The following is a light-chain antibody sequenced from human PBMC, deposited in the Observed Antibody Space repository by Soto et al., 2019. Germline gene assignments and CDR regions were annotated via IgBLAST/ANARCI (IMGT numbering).Light chain of an antibody. CDR3: SSYTSSSTLWG. V-gene: IGLV2-14*01. CDR2: DVS. CDR1: SSDVGGYNY. J-gene: IGLJ3*02. Sequence: QSVLTQPASVSGSPGQSITISCTGTSSDVGGYNYVSWYQQHPGKAPKLMIYDVSNRPSGVSNRFSGSKSGNTASLTISGLQAEDEADYYCSSYTSSSTLWGFGGGTKVTVL.